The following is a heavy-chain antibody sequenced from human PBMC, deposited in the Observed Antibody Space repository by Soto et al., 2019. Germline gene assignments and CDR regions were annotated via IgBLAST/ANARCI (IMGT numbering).Heavy chain of an antibody. CDR3: TTDPITMIVPAPDY. CDR2: IKSKTDGGTT. CDR1: GFTFSNAW. Sequence: GGSLRLSCAASGFTFSNAWMSWVRQAPGKGLEWVGRIKSKTDGGTTDYAAPVKGRFTISRDDSKNTLYLQMNSLKTEDTAVYYCTTDPITMIVPAPDYWGQGTLVTVSS. D-gene: IGHD3-22*01. J-gene: IGHJ4*02. V-gene: IGHV3-15*01.